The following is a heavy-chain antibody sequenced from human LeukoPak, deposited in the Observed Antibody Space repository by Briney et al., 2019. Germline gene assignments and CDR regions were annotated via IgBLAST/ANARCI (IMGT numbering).Heavy chain of an antibody. J-gene: IGHJ4*02. CDR3: ASSDYDILTGYCY. V-gene: IGHV4-34*01. CDR1: GGSFSGYY. CDR2: INHSGST. D-gene: IGHD3-9*01. Sequence: SETLSLTCAVYGGSFSGYYWSWIRQPPGKGLEWIGEINHSGSTNYNPSLKSRVTISVDTSKNQFSLKLSSVTAADTAVYYCASSDYDILTGYCYWGQGTLVTVSS.